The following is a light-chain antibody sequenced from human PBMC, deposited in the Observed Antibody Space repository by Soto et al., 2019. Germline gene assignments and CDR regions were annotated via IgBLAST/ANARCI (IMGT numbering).Light chain of an antibody. Sequence: EIMMTQSPATLSVSPGERATLSCWASQSVSSNLAWYQQRPGQAPRLLIYGASTMAAGIPARFSGSGSGTDFTLTISGLQSEDSAVYYCQQYNDWPPELTFGGGTEVEIK. CDR1: QSVSSN. J-gene: IGKJ4*01. V-gene: IGKV3-15*01. CDR2: GAS. CDR3: QQYNDWPPELT.